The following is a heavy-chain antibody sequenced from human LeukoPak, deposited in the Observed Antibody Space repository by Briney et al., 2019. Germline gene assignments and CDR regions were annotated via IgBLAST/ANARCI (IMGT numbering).Heavy chain of an antibody. D-gene: IGHD3-10*01. CDR3: ARQGLYFGGHDF. CDR1: GFTFSSYW. V-gene: IGHV3-21*04. CDR2: ISSSGNYI. Sequence: GGSLRLSCAASGFTFSSYWMSWVRQAPGKGLEWVSSISSSGNYIYYADSVKGRFTISRDNVKNSLFLQMDSLRADDTAEYYCARQGLYFGGHDFWGQGTLVTVSS. J-gene: IGHJ4*02.